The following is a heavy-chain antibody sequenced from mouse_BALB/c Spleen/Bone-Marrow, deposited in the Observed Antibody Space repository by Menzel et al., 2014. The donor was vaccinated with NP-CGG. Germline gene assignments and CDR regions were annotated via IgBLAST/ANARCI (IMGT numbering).Heavy chain of an antibody. CDR2: INPSTGYT. J-gene: IGHJ4*01. CDR1: GYTFTSNR. V-gene: IGHV1-4*01. D-gene: IGHD1-1*01. Sequence: VMLVESGAELAKPGATAKMNCKASGYTFTSNRMHWVKQRPGQGLEWNGYINPSTGYTEYNQKLKDKATLTADKSSSTAYMQLICLSSDSSAVSSCSRLITLVVSAMAYSAQAPPVPVSS. CDR3: SRLITLVVSAMAY.